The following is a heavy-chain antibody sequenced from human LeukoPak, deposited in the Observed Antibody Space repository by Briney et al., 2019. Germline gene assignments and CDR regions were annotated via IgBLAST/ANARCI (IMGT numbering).Heavy chain of an antibody. V-gene: IGHV3-7*03. CDR2: IKEDGSDK. Sequence: QPGGSLRLSCAVSGFTFSDYWMTWVRQAPGRGLEWVANIKEDGSDKQYVDSVQGRFTISRDNAKNSLYLQMNSLRAEDTAVYYCVRDLEVKDHYMEVWGEGTTVTVSS. CDR3: VRDLEVKDHYMEV. CDR1: GFTFSDYW. J-gene: IGHJ6*03. D-gene: IGHD1-1*01.